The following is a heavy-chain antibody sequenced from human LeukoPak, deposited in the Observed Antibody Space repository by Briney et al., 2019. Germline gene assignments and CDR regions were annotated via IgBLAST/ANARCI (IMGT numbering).Heavy chain of an antibody. CDR1: GFTFTDSA. V-gene: IGHV3-21*01. J-gene: IGHJ4*02. Sequence: PGGSLRLSCAGSGFTFTDSAINWVRQAPGKGLEWVSSINNIATHSYYAASVKGRFSISRDDAKNSVYLQMHSLRAEDTAIYYCARDPTRYLRYGYFDYWGQGAQVTVSS. CDR3: ARDPTRYLRYGYFDY. CDR2: INNIATHS. D-gene: IGHD4-17*01.